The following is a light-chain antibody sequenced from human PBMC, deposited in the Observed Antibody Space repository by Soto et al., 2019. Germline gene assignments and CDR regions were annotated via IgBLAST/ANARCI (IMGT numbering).Light chain of an antibody. V-gene: IGKV3-20*01. CDR1: QSRGRNF. CDR3: QLYGIPPH. Sequence: SVWSQSQGTLSLSPGERATLCGKTSQSRGRNFLAWSKHKPGQAPRLLIYASSNRATGIPDRLSGSESRTDFTLTITRLEPEDFAVYYCQLYGIPPHFGQGTRLEIK. J-gene: IGKJ5*01. CDR2: ASS.